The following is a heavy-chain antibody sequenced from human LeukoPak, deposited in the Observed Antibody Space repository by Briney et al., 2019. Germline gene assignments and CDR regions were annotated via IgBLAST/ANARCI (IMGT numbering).Heavy chain of an antibody. V-gene: IGHV1-2*02. CDR3: ARGRCGGDCFDYYYYYMDV. J-gene: IGHJ6*03. D-gene: IGHD2-21*01. CDR2: INPNSGGT. CDR1: GYTFTGYY. Sequence: GASVKVSCKASGYTFTGYYMHWVRQAPGQGLEWMGWINPNSGGTNYAQKFQGRVTMTRDTPISTAYMELSRLRSDDTAVYYCARGRCGGDCFDYYYYYMDVWGKGTTVTVSS.